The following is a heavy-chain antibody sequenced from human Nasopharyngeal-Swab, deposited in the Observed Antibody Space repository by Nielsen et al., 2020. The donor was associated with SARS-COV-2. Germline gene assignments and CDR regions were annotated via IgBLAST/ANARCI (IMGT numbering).Heavy chain of an antibody. V-gene: IGHV3-48*03. J-gene: IGHJ4*02. CDR2: ISSSDSTT. CDR3: ARADSSGWFFSD. Sequence: WIRQPPGKRLEWVSYISSSDSTTYYADSVKGRFTISRDNAKNSLYLQMNSLRVEDTGVYYCARADSSGWFFSDWGRGTLVTVSS. D-gene: IGHD6-19*01.